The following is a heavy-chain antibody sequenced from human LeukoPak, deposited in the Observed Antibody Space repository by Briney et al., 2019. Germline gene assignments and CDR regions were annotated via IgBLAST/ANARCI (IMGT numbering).Heavy chain of an antibody. D-gene: IGHD3-3*01. J-gene: IGHJ3*02. CDR2: IYYSGST. Sequence: PSETLSLTCTVSGGSISSSSYYWGWIRQPPGKGLEWIGSIYYSGSTYYNPSLKSRVTISVDTSKNQFSLNLTSVTATDTALYYCARAFWRLGAHDAFDIWGQGTMVTVSS. V-gene: IGHV4-39*01. CDR1: GGSISSSSYY. CDR3: ARAFWRLGAHDAFDI.